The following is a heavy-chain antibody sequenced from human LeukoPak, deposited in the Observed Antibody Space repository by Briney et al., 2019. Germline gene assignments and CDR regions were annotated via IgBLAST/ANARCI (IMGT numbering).Heavy chain of an antibody. CDR3: ARAAQGSYCGGGSCSPTDY. V-gene: IGHV4-59*01. CDR1: GGSISTYY. D-gene: IGHD2-15*01. J-gene: IGHJ4*02. CDR2: IYDSGST. Sequence: KTSETLSLTCTVSGGSISTYYWSWIRQPPGKGLEWIGYIYDSGSTNYNPSLKSRVTISEDTSKNQFSLKLSSVTAADTAVYYCARAAQGSYCGGGSCSPTDYWGQGTLVTVSS.